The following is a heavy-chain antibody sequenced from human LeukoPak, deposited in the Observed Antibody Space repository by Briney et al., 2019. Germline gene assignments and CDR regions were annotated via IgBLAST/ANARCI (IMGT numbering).Heavy chain of an antibody. CDR1: GFTFSSYG. CDR2: IWYDGSNK. V-gene: IGHV3-33*01. D-gene: IGHD6-13*01. Sequence: PGGSLRLSCAASGFTFSSYGMHWVRQAPGKGLEWVAVIWYDGSNKYYADSVKGRFTISRDNSKNTLYLQMNSLTAEDTAVYCCASAGLGAAADVWGQGTLVTVSS. J-gene: IGHJ4*02. CDR3: ASAGLGAAADV.